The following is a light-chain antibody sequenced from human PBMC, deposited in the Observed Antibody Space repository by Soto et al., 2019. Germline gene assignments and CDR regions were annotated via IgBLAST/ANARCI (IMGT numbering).Light chain of an antibody. Sequence: QSALTQPASVSGSPGQSITISCTGTSSDVGSHNLVSWYQHHPANAPKLMVYEASKRPSGVSDRFSGSKSGNTASLTISGLQGEDEADYFCCSFSTTGAHWVFGGGTKLTVL. CDR1: SSDVGSHNL. V-gene: IGLV2-23*01. CDR3: CSFSTTGAHWV. J-gene: IGLJ3*02. CDR2: EAS.